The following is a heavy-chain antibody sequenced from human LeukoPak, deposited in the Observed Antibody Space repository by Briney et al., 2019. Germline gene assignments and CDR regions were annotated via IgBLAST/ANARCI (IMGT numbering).Heavy chain of an antibody. CDR3: ARDPIYGDLDY. CDR2: IKKDGSEK. D-gene: IGHD4-17*01. V-gene: IGHV3-7*01. J-gene: IGHJ4*02. Sequence: QPGGSLRLSCAASGFIFSNYRMAWVRQAPGKGLEWVANIKKDGSEKYYVGSVKGRFAISRDNAKNSLYLQMNSLRPEDTAVYYCARDPIYGDLDYWGLGTRVTVSS. CDR1: GFIFSNYR.